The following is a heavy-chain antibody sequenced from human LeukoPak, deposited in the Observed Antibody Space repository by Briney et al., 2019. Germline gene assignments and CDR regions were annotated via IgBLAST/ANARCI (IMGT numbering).Heavy chain of an antibody. CDR1: LGTHSSYA. D-gene: IGHD5-18*01. CDR2: IIPILGIA. V-gene: IGHV1-69*04. J-gene: IGHJ3*02. Sequence: SVKVSRKASLGTHSSYALNWVRQAPGQGLEWVGRIIPILGIAKYAQRFQGRVTTTAEKSTSTAYTEMSSLRSEDTAVYYCARGGYSYGNDAFDIWGEGRMVTVSS. CDR3: ARGGYSYGNDAFDI.